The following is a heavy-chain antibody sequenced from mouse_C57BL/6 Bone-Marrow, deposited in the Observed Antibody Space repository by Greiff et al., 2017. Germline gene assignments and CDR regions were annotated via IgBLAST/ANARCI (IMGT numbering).Heavy chain of an antibody. V-gene: IGHV5-4*01. CDR3: ARDGRTVVAMDY. Sequence: DVQLVESGGGLVKPGGSLKLSCAASGFTFSSYAMSWVRQTPEKRLEWVATISDGGSYTYYPDNVKGRVTISRDNAKNNLYLQMSHLKSEDTAMYYCARDGRTVVAMDYWGQGTSVTVSS. J-gene: IGHJ4*01. CDR2: ISDGGSYT. D-gene: IGHD1-1*01. CDR1: GFTFSSYA.